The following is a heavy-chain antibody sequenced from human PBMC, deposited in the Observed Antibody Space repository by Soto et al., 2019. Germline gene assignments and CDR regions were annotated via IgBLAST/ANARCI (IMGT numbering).Heavy chain of an antibody. CDR2: ISGSGGST. V-gene: IGHV3-23*01. Sequence: RLSCAASGFTFSSYAMSWVRQAPGKGLEWVSAISGSGGSTYYADSVKGRFTISRDNSKNTLYLQMNSLRAEDTAVYYCAKDIPPYYYDSSGYSDWGQGTLVTVSS. J-gene: IGHJ4*02. CDR1: GFTFSSYA. CDR3: AKDIPPYYYDSSGYSD. D-gene: IGHD3-22*01.